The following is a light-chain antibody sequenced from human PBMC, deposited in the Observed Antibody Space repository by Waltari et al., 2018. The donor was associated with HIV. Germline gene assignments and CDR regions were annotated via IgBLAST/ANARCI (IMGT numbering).Light chain of an antibody. CDR1: SSNIGRRY. CDR2: DDV. V-gene: IGLV1-51*01. J-gene: IGLJ2*01. CDR3: QTWDVSLKAAL. Sequence: QSVLTQPPSVSAAPGQKVTISCSGGSSNIGRRYVSWYQRLPGASPKLVIYDDVKRPSGMPDRCAGSKSGTSAPLGITGLETGDEADYYCQTWDVSLKAALFGGGTKLTVL.